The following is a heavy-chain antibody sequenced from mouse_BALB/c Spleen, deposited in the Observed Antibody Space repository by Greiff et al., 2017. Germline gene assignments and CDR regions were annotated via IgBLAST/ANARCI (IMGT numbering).Heavy chain of an antibody. D-gene: IGHD1-1*01. J-gene: IGHJ4*01. CDR2: IRNKANGYTT. CDR1: GFTFTDYY. CDR3: ARDPSTVVAYYYAMDY. V-gene: IGHV7-3*02. Sequence: EVKLMESGGGLVQPGGSLRLSCATSGFTFTDYYMSWVRQPPGKALEWLGFIRNKANGYTTEYSASVKGRFTISRDNSQSILYLQMNTLRAEDSATYYCARDPSTVVAYYYAMDYWGQGTSVTVSS.